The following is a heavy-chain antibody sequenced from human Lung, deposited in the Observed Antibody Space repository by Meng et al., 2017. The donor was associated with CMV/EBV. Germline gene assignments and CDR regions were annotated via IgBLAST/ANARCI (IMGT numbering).Heavy chain of an antibody. CDR1: GGSMRSTYW. CDR2: IYHSGST. J-gene: IGHJ4*02. V-gene: IGHV4-4*02. Sequence: GPRQGSGPGLLKPAGTLSLTCSVSGGSMRSTYWWSWVRQPPGKGLEWIGEIYHSGSTNYNPSLKSRVSISVDKSKNQFSLKLSSVTAADTAVYYCARADKVRFDYWGQGTLVTVSS. CDR3: ARADKVRFDY.